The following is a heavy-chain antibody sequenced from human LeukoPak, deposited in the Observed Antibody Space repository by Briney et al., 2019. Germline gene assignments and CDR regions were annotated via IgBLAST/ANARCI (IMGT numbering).Heavy chain of an antibody. CDR1: GFTFSSYG. Sequence: PGGSLRLSCAASGFTFSSYGMSWVRQAPGKGLEWVSAISGSGGSTYYADSVKGRFTISRDNAKNSLYLQMNSLRAEDTALYYCARDHSSSRTPFDYWGQGTLVTVSS. CDR2: ISGSGGST. CDR3: ARDHSSSRTPFDY. V-gene: IGHV3-23*01. D-gene: IGHD6-13*01. J-gene: IGHJ4*02.